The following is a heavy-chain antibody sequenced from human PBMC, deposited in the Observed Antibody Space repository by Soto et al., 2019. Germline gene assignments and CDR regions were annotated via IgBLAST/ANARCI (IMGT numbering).Heavy chain of an antibody. CDR2: INSDGSST. D-gene: IGHD3-9*01. CDR3: ARDRHYMHYDILTGPSLDYYYYGMDV. V-gene: IGHV3-74*01. Sequence: GGSLRLSCAASGFTFSSYWMHWARQAPGKGLVWVSRINSDGSSTSYADSVKGRFTISRDNAKNTLYLQMNSLRAEDTAVYYCARDRHYMHYDILTGPSLDYYYYGMDVWGQGTTVTVSS. CDR1: GFTFSSYW. J-gene: IGHJ6*02.